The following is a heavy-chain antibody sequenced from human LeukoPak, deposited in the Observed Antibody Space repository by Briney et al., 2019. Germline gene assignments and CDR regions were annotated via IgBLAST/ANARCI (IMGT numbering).Heavy chain of an antibody. V-gene: IGHV4-39*07. CDR1: GGSISSSSYY. J-gene: IGHJ4*02. CDR2: IYYSGST. Sequence: SETLSLTCTVSGGSISSSSYYWGWIRQPPGKGLEWIGSIYYSGSTYYNPSLKSRVTISVDTSKNQFSLKLNSVTAADTAVYYCARGKNYSASGNYYNIFDYWGQGTLVTVSS. CDR3: ARGKNYSASGNYYNIFDY. D-gene: IGHD3-10*01.